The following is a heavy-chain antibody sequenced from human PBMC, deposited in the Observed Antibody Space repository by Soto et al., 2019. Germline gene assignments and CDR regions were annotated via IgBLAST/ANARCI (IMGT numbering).Heavy chain of an antibody. CDR2: MSFDGNDK. D-gene: IGHD3-9*01. CDR1: GFTFSSYA. Sequence: QVQLVESGGGVVQPGRSLRLSCAASGFTFSSYAMHWVRQAPGKGLEWVAVMSFDGNDKHYADSVKGRFTISRDENENTLFLQMNSLRPEDTAVYYCARDRYLDSYAFDYWGQGSLVNVSS. CDR3: ARDRYLDSYAFDY. J-gene: IGHJ4*02. V-gene: IGHV3-30-3*01.